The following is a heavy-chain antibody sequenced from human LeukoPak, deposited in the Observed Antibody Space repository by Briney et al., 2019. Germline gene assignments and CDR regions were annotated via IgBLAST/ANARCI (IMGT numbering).Heavy chain of an antibody. D-gene: IGHD1-1*01. Sequence: TGGSLRLFCAASGFTFSHTWISWVRQAPGKGLEWVGRVKSKNDGGSTDYAAPVKGRFFISRDDSRGTLSLEMNSLKIEDTAVYFCVGRPWNFDYWGQGTLVTVSS. V-gene: IGHV3-15*01. J-gene: IGHJ4*02. CDR1: GFTFSHTW. CDR3: VGRPWNFDY. CDR2: VKSKNDGGST.